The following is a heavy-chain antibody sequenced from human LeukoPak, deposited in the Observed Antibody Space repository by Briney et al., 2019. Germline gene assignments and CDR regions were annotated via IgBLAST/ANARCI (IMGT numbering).Heavy chain of an antibody. V-gene: IGHV1-69*04. CDR2: IIPILGIA. Sequence: SVKVSCKASGGTFSSYAISWVRQAPGQGLEGVGRIIPILGIANYAQKYQGRVTSTADKPTSTAYMELSSLRSEDTAVYYCASGRTYYYDSSGYGVDYWGQGTLVTVSS. CDR3: ASGRTYYYDSSGYGVDY. J-gene: IGHJ4*02. D-gene: IGHD3-22*01. CDR1: GGTFSSYA.